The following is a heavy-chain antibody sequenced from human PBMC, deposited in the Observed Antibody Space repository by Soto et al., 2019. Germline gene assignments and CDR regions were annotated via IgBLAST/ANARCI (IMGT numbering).Heavy chain of an antibody. V-gene: IGHV5-51*01. CDR1: GYSFTTYW. D-gene: IGHD4-17*01. CDR2: IYPGDSDI. J-gene: IGHJ4*02. Sequence: HGESLKISCKGSGYSFTTYWIGWVRQMPGKGLEWMGVIYPGDSDIRFSPSFQGQVTISADMSLSTAYLQWSSLRVSDTNMNPEDTGTYFCAHAGDYDLLSFDHWGPGTLVTVSS. CDR3: DTGTYFCAHAGDYDLLSFDH.